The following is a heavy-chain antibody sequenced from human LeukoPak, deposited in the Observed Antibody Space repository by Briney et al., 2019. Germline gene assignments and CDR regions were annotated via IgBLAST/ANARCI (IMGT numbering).Heavy chain of an antibody. CDR1: GFTFSDYY. J-gene: IGHJ4*02. D-gene: IGHD6-19*01. CDR2: ISSSGSTI. V-gene: IGHV3-11*04. Sequence: GGPLRLSCAASGFTFSDYYMSWIRQAPGKGLEWVSYISSSGSTIYYADSVKGRFTISRDNAKNSLYLQMNSLRAEDTAVYYCAGDQVGAVFVDYWGQGTLVTVSS. CDR3: AGDQVGAVFVDY.